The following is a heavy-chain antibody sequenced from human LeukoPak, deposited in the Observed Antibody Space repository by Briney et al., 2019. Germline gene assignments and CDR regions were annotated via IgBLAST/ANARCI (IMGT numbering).Heavy chain of an antibody. CDR2: ILPIVDTK. J-gene: IGHJ4*02. D-gene: IGHD3-22*01. Sequence: ASVTVSCKASRDTFNKYSISWLRQAPGQGVEWMGRILPIVDTKNYARKFQDRVTITADKSTSTAYMELRSLRSDDTAVYYCAPEYYYDNSGYDLYWGQGTLVTVSS. CDR1: RDTFNKYS. CDR3: APEYYYDNSGYDLY. V-gene: IGHV1-69*08.